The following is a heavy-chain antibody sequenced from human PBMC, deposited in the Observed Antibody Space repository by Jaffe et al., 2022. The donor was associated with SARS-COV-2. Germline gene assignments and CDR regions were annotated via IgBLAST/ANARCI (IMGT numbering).Heavy chain of an antibody. CDR2: IYYSGST. Sequence: QLQLQESGPGLVKPSETLSLTCTVSGGSISSSSYYWGWIRQPPGKGLEWIGSIYYSGSTYYNPSLKSRVTISVDTSKNQFSLKLSSVTAADTAVYYCARRGYSYAGNLAWFDPWGQGTLVTVSS. CDR1: GGSISSSSYY. V-gene: IGHV4-39*01. D-gene: IGHD5-18*01. J-gene: IGHJ5*02. CDR3: ARRGYSYAGNLAWFDP.